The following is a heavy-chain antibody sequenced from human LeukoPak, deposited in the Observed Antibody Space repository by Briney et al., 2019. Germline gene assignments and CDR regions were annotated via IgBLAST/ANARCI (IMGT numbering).Heavy chain of an antibody. Sequence: GGSLRLSCAASGFTFSSYSMNWVRQAPGKGLEWVSYISNSGTTIYYADSVKGRFTISRDNAKNSLYLQMNSLRAEDTAVYYCARVEKQYQLLTYYYYYYMDVWGKGTTVTISS. CDR2: ISNSGTTI. V-gene: IGHV3-48*04. CDR1: GFTFSSYS. CDR3: ARVEKQYQLLTYYYYYYMDV. J-gene: IGHJ6*03. D-gene: IGHD2-2*01.